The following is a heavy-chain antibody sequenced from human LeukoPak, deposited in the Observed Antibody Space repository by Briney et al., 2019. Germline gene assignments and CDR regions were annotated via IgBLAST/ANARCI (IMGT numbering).Heavy chain of an antibody. D-gene: IGHD5-18*01. V-gene: IGHV3-7*01. CDR1: GLTFSSSW. CDR3: ARDLAYSRLDY. Sequence: GGSLRLSCTVSGLTFSSSWMDWVRQAPGKGLEWVASINPDGNKKYSADSVRGRFTISRDNAENSLYLQMNSLRVEDTAFYYCARDLAYSRLDYWGQGMLVTVSS. CDR2: INPDGNKK. J-gene: IGHJ4*02.